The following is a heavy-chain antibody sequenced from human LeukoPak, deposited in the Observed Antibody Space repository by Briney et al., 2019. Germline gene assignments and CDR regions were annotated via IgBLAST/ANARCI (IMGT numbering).Heavy chain of an antibody. V-gene: IGHV1-2*02. CDR1: GYTFTGYY. J-gene: IGHJ6*03. Sequence: GASVKVSCKASGYTFTGYYMHWVRQAPGQGLEWMGWINPSSGGTSYAQKFQGRVTMTRDTSISTAYMELSRLRSDDTAVYYCARDLAAPPRYYYMDVWGKGTTVTVSS. D-gene: IGHD6-6*01. CDR2: INPSSGGT. CDR3: ARDLAAPPRYYYMDV.